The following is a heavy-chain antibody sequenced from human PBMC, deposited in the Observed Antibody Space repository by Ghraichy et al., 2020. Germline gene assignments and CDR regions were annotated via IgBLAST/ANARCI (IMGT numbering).Heavy chain of an antibody. Sequence: SQTLSLTCVISGDSLSSKTASWNWIRQSPSRGLEWLGRTYYRSKWYDGYALSVKSRITINPDTSKNQFSLQLNSVTPEDTAVYYCARGRDGYEYFDSWGQGTPVTVSS. CDR2: TYYRSKWYD. CDR1: GDSLSSKTAS. D-gene: IGHD5-12*01. J-gene: IGHJ4*02. CDR3: ARGRDGYEYFDS. V-gene: IGHV6-1*01.